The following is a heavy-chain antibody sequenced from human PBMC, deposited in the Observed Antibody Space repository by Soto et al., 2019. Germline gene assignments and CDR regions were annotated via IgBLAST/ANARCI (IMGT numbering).Heavy chain of an antibody. CDR3: AREYSGYDDDAFDI. D-gene: IGHD5-12*01. CDR1: GFTFSSYW. J-gene: IGHJ3*02. V-gene: IGHV3-7*01. Sequence: GGSLRLSCAASGFTFSSYWMSWVRQAPGKGLEWVANIKQDGSEKYYVDSVKGRFTIPRDNAKNSLYLQMNSLRAEDTAVYYCAREYSGYDDDAFDIWGQGTMVTVSS. CDR2: IKQDGSEK.